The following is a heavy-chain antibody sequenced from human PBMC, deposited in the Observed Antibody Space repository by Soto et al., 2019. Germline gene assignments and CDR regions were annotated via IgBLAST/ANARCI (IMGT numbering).Heavy chain of an antibody. CDR3: ARGASSIAARWFDP. Sequence: QVQLQESGPGLVKPSQTLSLTCTVSGGTISSGGYYWSWIRQHPGKGLEWIGYIYYSGSTYYNPSLKSRVTISVDTSKNQFSLKLSSVTAADTAVYYCARGASSIAARWFDPWGQGTLVTVSS. D-gene: IGHD6-6*01. CDR2: IYYSGST. CDR1: GGTISSGGYY. J-gene: IGHJ5*02. V-gene: IGHV4-31*03.